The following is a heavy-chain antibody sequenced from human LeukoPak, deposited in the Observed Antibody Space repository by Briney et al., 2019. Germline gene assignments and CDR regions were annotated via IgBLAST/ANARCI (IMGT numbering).Heavy chain of an antibody. Sequence: GGSLRLSCAASGFTFSSYGMHWVRQAPGKGLEWVSAISGSGGSTYYADSVKGRFTISRDNSKNTLYLQMNSLRAEDTAVYYCAKSNRVVVITTPDYWGQGTLVTVSS. V-gene: IGHV3-23*01. CDR1: GFTFSSYG. J-gene: IGHJ4*02. CDR3: AKSNRVVVITTPDY. CDR2: ISGSGGST. D-gene: IGHD3-22*01.